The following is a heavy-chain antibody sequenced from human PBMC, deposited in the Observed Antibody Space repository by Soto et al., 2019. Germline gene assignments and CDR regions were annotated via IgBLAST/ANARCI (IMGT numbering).Heavy chain of an antibody. D-gene: IGHD1-26*01. CDR3: ARSEATGLDH. J-gene: IGHJ4*02. V-gene: IGHV4-4*02. CDR2: AHHSGRT. Sequence: QVQLQESGPGLVKPSGTLSLTCTVSGGSMTSSNWWNWVRQSPGKGLEWIGEAHHSGRTNYNPSLKSRVTISVDKSTKPFSLKLSYVTAADTAVYYCARSEATGLDHWGQGTLVTVSS. CDR1: GGSMTSSNW.